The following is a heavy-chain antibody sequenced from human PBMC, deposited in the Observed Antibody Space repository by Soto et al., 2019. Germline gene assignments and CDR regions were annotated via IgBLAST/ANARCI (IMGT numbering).Heavy chain of an antibody. CDR2: INHSGST. V-gene: IGHV4-34*01. CDR3: ARDKLPGLLAY. CDR1: GGSFSAYY. J-gene: IGHJ4*02. Sequence: PSETLSLTCAVYGGSFSAYYWTWIRQPPGTGLEWIGEINHSGSTNYNPSLKSRVTISVDTSKNQFSLKLTSVTAADTAVYYCARDKLPGLLAYWGQGTLVTGSS.